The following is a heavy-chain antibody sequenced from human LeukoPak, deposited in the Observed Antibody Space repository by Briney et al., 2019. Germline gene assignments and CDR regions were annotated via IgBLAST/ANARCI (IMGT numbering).Heavy chain of an antibody. Sequence: GGSLRLSCAASGFTFSNYGMHWVRQAPGKGLEWVAVISYDGSTKYYADSVKGRFTISRDNSKNTLYLQMNSLRAEDTAVYYCAKKVPANWGSYFDYWGQGTLVTVSS. J-gene: IGHJ4*02. CDR3: AKKVPANWGSYFDY. D-gene: IGHD7-27*01. CDR1: GFTFSNYG. CDR2: ISYDGSTK. V-gene: IGHV3-30*18.